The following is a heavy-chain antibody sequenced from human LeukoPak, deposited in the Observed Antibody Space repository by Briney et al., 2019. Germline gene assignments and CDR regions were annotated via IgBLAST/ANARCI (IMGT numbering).Heavy chain of an antibody. CDR3: ARDPLYRVFDN. Sequence: GGSLRVSCTASGFTFSGYWMRWVRQAPGQGPECVGNIKEERDGKSYVDILKGRFTISRDKVKNSVSLHLNSLRADDTAVYYCARDPLYRVFDNWGQGIMVTVSS. CDR1: GFTFSGYW. V-gene: IGHV3-7*01. CDR2: IKEERDGK. D-gene: IGHD4-11*01. J-gene: IGHJ3*02.